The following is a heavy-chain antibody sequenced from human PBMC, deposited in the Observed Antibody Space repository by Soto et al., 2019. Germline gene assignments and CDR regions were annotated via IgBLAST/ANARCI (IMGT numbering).Heavy chain of an antibody. Sequence: PGGSLGLSCAASGFPFSSYAMSLVRQAPGKGLEWVSAISVSGGSTYYADSVKGRFTTSRDNSKNTLYLQMNSLRAEDTAVYYCAKAIPITNFGVYGMDVWGQVNXVTGSS. CDR2: ISVSGGST. CDR1: GFPFSSYA. J-gene: IGHJ6*02. CDR3: AKAIPITNFGVYGMDV. V-gene: IGHV3-23*01. D-gene: IGHD3-3*01.